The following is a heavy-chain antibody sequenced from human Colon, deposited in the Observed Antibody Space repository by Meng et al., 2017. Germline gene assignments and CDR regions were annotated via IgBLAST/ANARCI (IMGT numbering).Heavy chain of an antibody. CDR1: GFTVGSNY. CDR2: VYNNGNT. J-gene: IGHJ4*02. CDR3: AKGRPDFDH. Sequence: GGSLRLSCAASGFTVGSNYVSWVRQAPGKGLEWVSAVYNNGNTHYADSVKGLFTISRDNAKNTLYLQMSSLRAENTAIYYCAKGRPDFDHWGQGTLVTVSS. V-gene: IGHV3-53*01.